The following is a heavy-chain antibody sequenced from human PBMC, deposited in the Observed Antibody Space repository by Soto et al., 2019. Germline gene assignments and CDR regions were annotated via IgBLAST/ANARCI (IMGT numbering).Heavy chain of an antibody. V-gene: IGHV1-2*02. CDR2: INPNSGGT. CDR3: ARVGGAYYDILTVLGPLYYCYGMDV. D-gene: IGHD3-9*01. J-gene: IGHJ6*02. CDR1: GYTFTGYY. Sequence: QVQLVQSGAEVKKPGASVKVSCKASGYTFTGYYMHWVRQAPGQGLEWMGWINPNSGGTNYAQKFQGRVTMTRDTSISIAYMELGRLRSDDRAGYYCARVGGAYYDILTVLGPLYYCYGMDVWGQGTTVTVSS.